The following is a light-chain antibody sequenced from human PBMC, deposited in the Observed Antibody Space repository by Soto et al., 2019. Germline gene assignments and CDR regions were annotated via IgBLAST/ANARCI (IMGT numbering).Light chain of an antibody. CDR2: GAY. CDR1: QSVSSN. CDR3: HHNNDWPRA. Sequence: EIVMTQSPATLSVSPGEGATLSCRASQSVSSNLAWYQQKPGQAPRLLIYGAYTRAAGIPARFSGSGSGTEFTLTISGMQFENLSVYYFHHNNDWPRAFGHGTKLEIK. V-gene: IGKV3-15*01. J-gene: IGKJ2*01.